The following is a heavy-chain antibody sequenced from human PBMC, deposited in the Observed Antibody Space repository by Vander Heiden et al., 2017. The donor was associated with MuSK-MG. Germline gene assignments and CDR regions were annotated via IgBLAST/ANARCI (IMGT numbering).Heavy chain of an antibody. D-gene: IGHD5-18*01. CDR2: IWYDGSNK. CDR3: SRGYGWFDP. J-gene: IGHJ5*01. CDR1: GFPFSSYG. V-gene: IGHV3-33*01. Sequence: VQLVESGGGVVQPGRSLRLSCAASGFPFSSYGMHWLRPAPGKGLEWVAVIWYDGSNKYYADSVKGRFTISRDNSKNTLYLQMNSLRAEDTAVYYCSRGYGWFDPWGQGTLVTVSS.